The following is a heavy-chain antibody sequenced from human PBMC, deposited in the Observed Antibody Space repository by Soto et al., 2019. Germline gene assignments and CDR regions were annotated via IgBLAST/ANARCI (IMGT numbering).Heavy chain of an antibody. J-gene: IGHJ4*02. Sequence: QVQLVESGGGVVQPGRSLRLSCAASGFTFSSYAMHWVRQAPGKGLEWVAVISYDGSNKYYADSVKGRFTISRDNSKNTLYLQMNSLRAEDTAVYYCARSNYDSSGYPTLIDYWGQGTLVTVSS. CDR2: ISYDGSNK. CDR1: GFTFSSYA. V-gene: IGHV3-30-3*01. D-gene: IGHD3-22*01. CDR3: ARSNYDSSGYPTLIDY.